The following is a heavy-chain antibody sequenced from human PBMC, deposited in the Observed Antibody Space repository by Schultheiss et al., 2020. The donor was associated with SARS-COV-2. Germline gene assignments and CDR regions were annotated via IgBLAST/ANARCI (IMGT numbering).Heavy chain of an antibody. J-gene: IGHJ4*02. D-gene: IGHD3-9*01. CDR3: TTDAYYDILTGYYGGYY. CDR2: IWYDGSNK. Sequence: GGSLRLSCAASGFTFSNYGMHWVRQAPGKGLEWVAVIWYDGSNKYYADSVKGRFTISRDNSKNTLHLQMNSLKTEDTAVYYCTTDAYYDILTGYYGGYYWGQGTLVTVSS. CDR1: GFTFSNYG. V-gene: IGHV3-33*01.